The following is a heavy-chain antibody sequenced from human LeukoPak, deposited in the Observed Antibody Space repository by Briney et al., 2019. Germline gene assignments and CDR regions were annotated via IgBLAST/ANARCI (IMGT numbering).Heavy chain of an antibody. Sequence: GGSLRLSCAASGFTFSSYSMNWVRQAPGKGLEWVSYISSSSSTIYYADSVKGRFTISRDNAKNSLYLQMNSLRAEDTAVYYCARDYDSSGYWEFDYWGQGTLVTVSS. J-gene: IGHJ4*02. V-gene: IGHV3-48*04. CDR1: GFTFSSYS. CDR2: ISSSSSTI. CDR3: ARDYDSSGYWEFDY. D-gene: IGHD3-22*01.